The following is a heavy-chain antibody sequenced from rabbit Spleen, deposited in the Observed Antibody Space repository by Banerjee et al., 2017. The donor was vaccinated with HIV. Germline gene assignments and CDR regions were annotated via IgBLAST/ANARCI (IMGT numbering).Heavy chain of an antibody. CDR2: LYPGGSGST. Sequence: QSLEESGGDLVKPGASLTLTCKASGIDFSLYFYICWVRQAPGRGLEWIGCLYPGGSGSTYYASWAKGRFTISKTSSTTVTLQMTSLTAADTATYFCARDTGSSFSSYGMDLWGQGTLVTVS. V-gene: IGHV1S40*01. CDR3: ARDTGSSFSSYGMDL. J-gene: IGHJ6*01. D-gene: IGHD8-1*01. CDR1: GIDFSLYFY.